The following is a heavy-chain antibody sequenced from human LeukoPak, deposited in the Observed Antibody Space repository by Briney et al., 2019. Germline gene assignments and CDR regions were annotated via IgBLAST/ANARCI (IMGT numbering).Heavy chain of an antibody. D-gene: IGHD3-22*01. CDR3: APQGMIVVS. V-gene: IGHV3-74*01. CDR2: INDDGSDT. CDR1: GFTFKLYW. J-gene: IGHJ5*02. Sequence: QPGGSLRLSCAASGFTFKLYWMHWVRQVPGKGPVWVARINDDGSDTVYADSVKGRFTISRDNSKNTLYLQMNSLRAEDTAVYYCAPQGMIVVSWGQGTLVTVSS.